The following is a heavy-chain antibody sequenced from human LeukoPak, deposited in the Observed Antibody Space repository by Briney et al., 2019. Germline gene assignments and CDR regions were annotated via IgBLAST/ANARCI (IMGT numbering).Heavy chain of an antibody. CDR3: AIRAYYDTRGYYYFDY. V-gene: IGHV5-51*01. J-gene: IGHJ4*02. Sequence: GESLKISCKGSGYSFTSYWIAWVRQMPGKGLEWMGIIYPADSDTRYSPSFRGQVTISADRSINTVYLQWSSLKASDTAMYYCAIRAYYDTRGYYYFDYWAQGTLVTVSS. D-gene: IGHD3-22*01. CDR1: GYSFTSYW. CDR2: IYPADSDT.